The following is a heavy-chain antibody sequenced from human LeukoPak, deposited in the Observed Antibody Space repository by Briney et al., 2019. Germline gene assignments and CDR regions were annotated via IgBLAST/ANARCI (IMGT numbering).Heavy chain of an antibody. V-gene: IGHV4-59*01. CDR1: GGSISSYY. D-gene: IGHD3-10*01. CDR3: ARSMGFGAYYFDY. CDR2: IYYSGST. J-gene: IGHJ4*02. Sequence: SETLSLTCTVSGGSISSYYWSWIRQPPGKGLEWIGYIYYSGSTNYNPSLKSRVTISVDTSKNQFSLKLSSVTAADTAVYYCARSMGFGAYYFDYWGQGTLVTVSS.